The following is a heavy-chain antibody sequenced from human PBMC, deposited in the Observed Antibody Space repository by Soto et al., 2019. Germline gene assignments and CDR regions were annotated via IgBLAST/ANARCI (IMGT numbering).Heavy chain of an antibody. V-gene: IGHV3-23*01. D-gene: IGHD3-22*01. Sequence: GALRLSCAASGFTFSSYAMSWVRQAPGKGLEWVSAISGSGGSTYYADSVKGRFTISRDNSKNTLYLQMNSLRAEDTAVYYCAKGGIKVVVTLDYWGQGTLVTVSS. CDR1: GFTFSSYA. CDR2: ISGSGGST. J-gene: IGHJ4*02. CDR3: AKGGIKVVVTLDY.